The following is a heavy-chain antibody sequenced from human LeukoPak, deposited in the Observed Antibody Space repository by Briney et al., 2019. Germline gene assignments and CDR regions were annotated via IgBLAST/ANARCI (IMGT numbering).Heavy chain of an antibody. CDR3: TGATRGIDY. J-gene: IGHJ4*02. CDR2: IKLDGSEK. D-gene: IGHD2-2*01. Sequence: PGGSLRLSCVASGFTFGKYWMSWVRQAPGKGLEWVANIKLDGSEKNYVDSVKGRFTISRDNTKNSLYLQMNSLRAEDTAVYYCTGATRGIDYWGQGTLVTVSS. V-gene: IGHV3-7*03. CDR1: GFTFGKYW.